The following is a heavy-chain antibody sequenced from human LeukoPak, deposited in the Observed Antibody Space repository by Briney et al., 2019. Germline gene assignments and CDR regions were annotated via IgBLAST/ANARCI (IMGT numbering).Heavy chain of an antibody. Sequence: PGGSLRLSCAASGFTFDDYAMHWVRHAPGKGLEWVSGISWSSGSIGYADSVKGRFTISRDNAKNSLYLQMNSLRAEDMALYYCAKAGLWSGFDYWGQGTLVTVSS. D-gene: IGHD5-18*01. V-gene: IGHV3-9*03. CDR1: GFTFDDYA. CDR2: ISWSSGSI. CDR3: AKAGLWSGFDY. J-gene: IGHJ4*02.